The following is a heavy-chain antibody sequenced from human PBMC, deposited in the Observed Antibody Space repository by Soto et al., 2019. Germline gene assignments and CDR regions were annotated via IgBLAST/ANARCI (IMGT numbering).Heavy chain of an antibody. J-gene: IGHJ4*02. V-gene: IGHV3-23*01. D-gene: IGHD3-16*01. CDR1: GFTFSSYA. CDR2: ISGGDGSP. CDR3: AKWHTYNYDSLAFSGFDC. Sequence: EVQVSESGGGLVQPGGSLRLSCVASGFTFSSYAMTWVRQAPGKGLEWVSAISGGDGSPSYADSVKGRFTISRDNSKNTLYLHMNSLSADDAAAYYFAKWHTYNYDSLAFSGFDCWGQGTQVTVSS.